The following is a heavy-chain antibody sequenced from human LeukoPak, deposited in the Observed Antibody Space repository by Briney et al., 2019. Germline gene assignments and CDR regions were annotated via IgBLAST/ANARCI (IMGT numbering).Heavy chain of an antibody. CDR3: ARDKWGSSTDAFDI. D-gene: IGHD6-6*01. CDR2: ISSSGSTI. CDR1: GFTLSSYE. J-gene: IGHJ3*02. Sequence: GGSLRLSCAASGFTLSSYEMNWVRQAPGMGLEWLSYISSSGSTIYYADSVKGRFTISRDNAKNSLYLQMNSLRAEDTAVYYCARDKWGSSTDAFDIWGQGTMVTVSS. V-gene: IGHV3-48*03.